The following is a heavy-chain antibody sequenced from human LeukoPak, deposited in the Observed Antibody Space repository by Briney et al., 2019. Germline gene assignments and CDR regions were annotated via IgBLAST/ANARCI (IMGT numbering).Heavy chain of an antibody. CDR2: ISSSGSTI. CDR1: GFTFSSYS. V-gene: IGHV3-48*04. D-gene: IGHD6-13*01. J-gene: IGHJ6*03. Sequence: GGSLRLSCAASGFTFSSYSMNWVRQAPGKGLEWVSYISSSGSTIYYADSVKGRFTISRDNAKNSLYLQMNSLRAEDTAVYYCARDRCSSCPPGYYYYYYMDVWGKGTTVTVSS. CDR3: ARDRCSSCPPGYYYYYYMDV.